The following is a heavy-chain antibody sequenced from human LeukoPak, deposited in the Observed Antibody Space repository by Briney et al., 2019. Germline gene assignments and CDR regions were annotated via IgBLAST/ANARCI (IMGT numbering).Heavy chain of an antibody. CDR2: ISYDGSNK. D-gene: IGHD5-18*01. Sequence: GRSLRLSCAASGFTFSSYGMHWVRQAPGKGLEWVAVISYDGSNKYYADSVKGRFTISRDNSKNTLYLQMNSLRAEDTAVYYCAKVGGDTAMVPYWGQGTLVTVSS. J-gene: IGHJ4*02. V-gene: IGHV3-30*18. CDR1: GFTFSSYG. CDR3: AKVGGDTAMVPY.